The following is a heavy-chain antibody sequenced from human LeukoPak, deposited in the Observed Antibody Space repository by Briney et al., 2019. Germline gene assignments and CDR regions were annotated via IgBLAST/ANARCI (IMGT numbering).Heavy chain of an antibody. Sequence: SETQSLTCTVSGGSISSYYWSWIRQPPGKGLEWIGYIYYSGSTNYSPALKSRVTISVDTSKNQFSLKLSSVTAADTAVYYCARAYSGSRHPFDYWGQGTLVTVSS. CDR3: ARAYSGSRHPFDY. J-gene: IGHJ4*02. D-gene: IGHD1-26*01. CDR2: IYYSGST. V-gene: IGHV4-59*01. CDR1: GGSISSYY.